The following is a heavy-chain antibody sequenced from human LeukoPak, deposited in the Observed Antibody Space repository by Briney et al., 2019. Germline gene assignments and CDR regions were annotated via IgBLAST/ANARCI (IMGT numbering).Heavy chain of an antibody. CDR2: ISWNSGSI. V-gene: IGHV3-9*02. J-gene: IGHJ4*02. CDR3: AKDVNYDSSGPFDY. Sequence: PGGSLRLSCAASGFTSDDYAMHWVRHAPGKGLEWVSGISWNSGSIGYADSVKGRFTISRDNAKNSLYLQMNSLRAEDTALYYCAKDVNYDSSGPFDYWGQGTLVTVSS. D-gene: IGHD3-22*01. CDR1: GFTSDDYA.